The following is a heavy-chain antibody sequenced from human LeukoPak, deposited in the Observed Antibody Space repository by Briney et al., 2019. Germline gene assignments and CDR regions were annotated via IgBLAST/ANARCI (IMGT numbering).Heavy chain of an antibody. D-gene: IGHD3-10*01. J-gene: IGHJ4*02. CDR2: FDPEDGET. V-gene: IGHV1-24*01. Sequence: ASVTVSCKVSGYTLTELSMHWVRQAPGKGLEWMGGFDPEDGETIYAQKFQGRVTMTEDTSTDTAYMELSSLRSEDTAVYCCATARVLLWFGELSPIRRSPFDYWGQGTLVTVSS. CDR1: GYTLTELS. CDR3: ATARVLLWFGELSPIRRSPFDY.